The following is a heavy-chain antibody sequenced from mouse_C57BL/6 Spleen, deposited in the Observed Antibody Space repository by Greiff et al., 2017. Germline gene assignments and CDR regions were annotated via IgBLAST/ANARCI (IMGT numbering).Heavy chain of an antibody. CDR1: GYSFTGYY. D-gene: IGHD3-1*01. J-gene: IGHJ2*01. CDR2: INPSNGGT. CDR3: AKSWVGSYYFDY. V-gene: IGHV1-42*01. Sequence: EVQLVQSGPELVKPGASVKISCKASGYSFTGYYMHWVKQSPEKSLEWIGEINPSNGGTTYNQKFKAKATLTVDTSSSTAYMQLKSLTSEDSAVYYCAKSWVGSYYFDYWGQGTTLTVSS.